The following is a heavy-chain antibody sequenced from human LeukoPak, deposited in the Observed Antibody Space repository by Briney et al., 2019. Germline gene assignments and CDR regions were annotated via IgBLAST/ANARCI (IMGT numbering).Heavy chain of an antibody. V-gene: IGHV4-31*03. CDR1: GGSISSGGYY. Sequence: PSETLSLTCTVSGGSISSGGYYWSWIRQHSGKGLEWIGYIFCTGSTSYNPSLKSRTSISIDTSENQLSLKLTSVTAADTAMYYCARDSRGPGTAAMFYYWGQGTLVIVSS. CDR3: ARDSRGPGTAAMFYY. CDR2: IFCTGST. D-gene: IGHD2-2*01. J-gene: IGHJ4*02.